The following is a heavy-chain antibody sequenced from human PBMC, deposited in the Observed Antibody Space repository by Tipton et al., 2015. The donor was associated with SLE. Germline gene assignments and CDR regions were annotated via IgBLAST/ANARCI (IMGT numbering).Heavy chain of an antibody. CDR2: INHRGGT. V-gene: IGHV4-34*01. CDR3: ARHLGGKSDH. CDR1: GGSFSGYY. J-gene: IGHJ4*02. Sequence: TLSLTCAVYGGSFSGYYWSWIRQSPGKGLEWIAEINHRGGTYYNPSLKSRVTISVDTSKNQFSLRLTSVTAADTAVYYCARHLGGKSDHWGQGTLVTVSS.